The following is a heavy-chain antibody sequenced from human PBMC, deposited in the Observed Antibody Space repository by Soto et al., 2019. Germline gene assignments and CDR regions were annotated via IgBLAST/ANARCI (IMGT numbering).Heavy chain of an antibody. J-gene: IGHJ6*02. Sequence: EVQLVESGGGLVQPGGSLRLSCAASGFTFSSYDMHWVRQATGKGLEWVSAIGTAGDPYYPGSVKGRFTISRENAKNSLYPQMNSLRAGDTAVYYCARGKRSSSTWAYGMDVWGQGTTVTVSS. CDR3: ARGKRSSSTWAYGMDV. D-gene: IGHD6-6*01. CDR1: GFTFSSYD. V-gene: IGHV3-13*05. CDR2: IGTAGDP.